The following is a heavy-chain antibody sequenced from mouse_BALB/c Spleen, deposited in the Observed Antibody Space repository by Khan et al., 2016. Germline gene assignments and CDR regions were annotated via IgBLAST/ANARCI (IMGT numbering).Heavy chain of an antibody. CDR1: GYSITSGYY. D-gene: IGHD1-1*01. V-gene: IGHV3-6*02. Sequence: EVQLQESGPALVKPSQSLSLTCSVTGYSITSGYYWNWIRQFPGNKLEWMGYVSYDGSNSYNPSLKNRISITRDTSKNHFFLTLNSVTTEDTATYFCASFMTTLAGDVYFDGGCAGTTVTDSA. CDR2: VSYDGSN. CDR3: ASFMTTLAGDVYFDG. J-gene: IGHJ1*01.